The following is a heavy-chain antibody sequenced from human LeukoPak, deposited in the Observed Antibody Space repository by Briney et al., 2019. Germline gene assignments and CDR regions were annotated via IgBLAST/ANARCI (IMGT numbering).Heavy chain of an antibody. Sequence: GGSLRLSCAASGFTFDDYTMHWVRQAPGKGLEWVSLISWDGGSTYYADSVKGRFTISRDNSKNSLYLQMNSLRTEDTALYYCAKDKNGGSGSYYYGMDVWGQGTTVTVSS. V-gene: IGHV3-43*01. CDR1: GFTFDDYT. D-gene: IGHD3-10*01. J-gene: IGHJ6*02. CDR3: AKDKNGGSGSYYYGMDV. CDR2: ISWDGGST.